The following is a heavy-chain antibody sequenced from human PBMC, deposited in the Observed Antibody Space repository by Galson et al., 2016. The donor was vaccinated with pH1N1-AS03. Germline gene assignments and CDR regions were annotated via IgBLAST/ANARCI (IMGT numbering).Heavy chain of an antibody. CDR3: AKRYGYYVDF. V-gene: IGHV5-51*01. CDR1: GYIFTSLW. Sequence: QSGAEVKKPGDSLTISCQASGYIFTSLWIGWVRQMPGKGLEWMGRIYPDDSDTRYSPSFQGQVTISADKSITTAYLQWTSLKASDTAIYYCAKRYGYYVDFWGQGTPDTVSS. CDR2: IYPDDSDT. D-gene: IGHD2-15*01. J-gene: IGHJ4*02.